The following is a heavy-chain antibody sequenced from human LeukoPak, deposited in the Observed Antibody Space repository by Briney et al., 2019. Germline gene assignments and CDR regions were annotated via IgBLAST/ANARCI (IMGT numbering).Heavy chain of an antibody. CDR3: ARDGWMGLYYFDY. Sequence: ASVKVSCKASGYTFTSYDINWVRQAPGQGLEWMGWISAYNGNTNYAQKLQGRVTMTRDTSTSTVYMELSSLRSEDTAVYYCARDGWMGLYYFDYWGQGTLVTVSS. D-gene: IGHD6-19*01. CDR2: ISAYNGNT. V-gene: IGHV1-18*01. J-gene: IGHJ4*02. CDR1: GYTFTSYD.